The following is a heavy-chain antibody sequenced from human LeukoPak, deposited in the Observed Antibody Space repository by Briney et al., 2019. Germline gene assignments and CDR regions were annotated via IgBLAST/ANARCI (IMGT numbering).Heavy chain of an antibody. Sequence: GASVKVSCKASGYTFTSYGISWVRQAPGQGLEWMGWISAYKGNTNYAQKLQGRVTMTTDTSTSTAYMELRSLRSDDTAVYYCARDELRIGTTIFGVVRFNWFDPWGQGTLVTVSS. V-gene: IGHV1-18*01. D-gene: IGHD3-3*01. CDR1: GYTFTSYG. CDR3: ARDELRIGTTIFGVVRFNWFDP. CDR2: ISAYKGNT. J-gene: IGHJ5*02.